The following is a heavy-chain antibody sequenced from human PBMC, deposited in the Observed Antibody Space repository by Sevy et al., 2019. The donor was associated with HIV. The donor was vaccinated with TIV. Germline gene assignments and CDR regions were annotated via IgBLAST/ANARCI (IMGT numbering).Heavy chain of an antibody. V-gene: IGHV3-23*01. Sequence: GGSLRLSCAASGFTFNSHDMTWVRQAPGKGLEWVSVIGGSGDITSYADSVKGRFTIFRDNSKNTLYLQMNGLRAEDTAVYYCARFDVSFYDFWSGSNYYYGLGVWGQGTTVTVSS. CDR2: IGGSGDIT. D-gene: IGHD3-3*01. J-gene: IGHJ6*02. CDR1: GFTFNSHD. CDR3: ARFDVSFYDFWSGSNYYYGLGV.